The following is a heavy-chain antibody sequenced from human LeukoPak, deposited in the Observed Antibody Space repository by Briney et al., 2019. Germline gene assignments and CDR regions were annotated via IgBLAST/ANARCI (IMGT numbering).Heavy chain of an antibody. CDR2: IYHSGST. V-gene: IGHV4-30-2*01. Sequence: SQTLSLTCTVSGGSISSGGYYWSWIRQPPGKGLEWIGYIYHSGSTYYNPSLKSRVTISVDRSKNQFSLKLSSVTAADTAVYYCARVGRVGYYDSSGYYYDFDYWGQGTLVTVSS. D-gene: IGHD3-22*01. CDR3: ARVGRVGYYDSSGYYYDFDY. J-gene: IGHJ4*02. CDR1: GGSISSGGYY.